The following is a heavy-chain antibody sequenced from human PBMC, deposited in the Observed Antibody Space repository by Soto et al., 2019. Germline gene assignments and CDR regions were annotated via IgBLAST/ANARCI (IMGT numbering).Heavy chain of an antibody. D-gene: IGHD1-26*01. CDR2: IYTSGNT. CDR3: VSNVGSGYSDY. CDR1: GASISDYY. V-gene: IGHV4-59*13. Sequence: SETLSLTCNVSGASISDYYWSWIRQPPGKGLEWIGYIYTSGNTNYNPSLKRRVTISVDTSKNQFSLKLRSVTAADTAVYYCVSNVGSGYSDYWGQGNLVTVS. J-gene: IGHJ4*02.